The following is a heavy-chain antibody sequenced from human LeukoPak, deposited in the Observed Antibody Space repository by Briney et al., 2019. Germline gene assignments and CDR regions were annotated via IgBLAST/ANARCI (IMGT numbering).Heavy chain of an antibody. Sequence: PGGSLRLSCAASGFTFSSYAMHWVRQAPGKGLEWVAVISYDGSNKYYADSVKGRFTISRDNSKNTLYLQMNSLRAEDTAVYYCARDKEYCSSTSCYSWFDPWGQGTLVTVSS. J-gene: IGHJ5*02. D-gene: IGHD2-2*02. CDR2: ISYDGSNK. V-gene: IGHV3-30-3*01. CDR3: ARDKEYCSSTSCYSWFDP. CDR1: GFTFSSYA.